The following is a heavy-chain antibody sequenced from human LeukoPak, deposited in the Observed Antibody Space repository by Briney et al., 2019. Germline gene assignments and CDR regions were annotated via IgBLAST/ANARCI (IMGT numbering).Heavy chain of an antibody. CDR3: ARVVRGAVTSNCFDP. Sequence: SETLSLTCTVSGGSINDYYWTWIRQAPGKGLEWIGYISNSGTTDYDPSLKSRVTMSVDTSNNEFSLRLTSVTAADTAMYYCARVVRGAVTSNCFDPWGQGTLVTVSS. J-gene: IGHJ5*02. D-gene: IGHD4-17*01. CDR2: ISNSGTT. CDR1: GGSINDYY. V-gene: IGHV4-59*01.